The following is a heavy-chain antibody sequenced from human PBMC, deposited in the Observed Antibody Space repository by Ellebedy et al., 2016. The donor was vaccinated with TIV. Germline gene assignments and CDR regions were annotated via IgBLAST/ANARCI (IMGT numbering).Heavy chain of an antibody. CDR2: INPSSGST. D-gene: IGHD1-26*01. J-gene: IGHJ4*02. V-gene: IGHV1-46*01. Sequence: AASVKVSCKASGYTFSNYFVHWVRQAPGQGLEWMGIINPSSGSTTYAQKFQGRVTITADKSTSTAYMELSSLRSEDTAVYYCASTPYSGSYFFLDYWGQGTLVTVSS. CDR3: ASTPYSGSYFFLDY. CDR1: GYTFSNYF.